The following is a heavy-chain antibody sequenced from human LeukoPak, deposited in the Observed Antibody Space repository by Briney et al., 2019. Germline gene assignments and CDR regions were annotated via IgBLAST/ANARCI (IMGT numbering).Heavy chain of an antibody. J-gene: IGHJ4*02. CDR2: VGPSGART. D-gene: IGHD4-11*01. CDR1: GFTFSHHG. CDR3: AAMTSVTTGDY. Sequence: GGTLRLSCAASGFTFSHHGMNWVRQAPGKGLEWVSGVGPSGARTYYADSVKGRFTVSRDNSKNMVFLQMNSLRAEDTAVYYCAAMTSVTTGDYWGQGTLVTVSS. V-gene: IGHV3-23*01.